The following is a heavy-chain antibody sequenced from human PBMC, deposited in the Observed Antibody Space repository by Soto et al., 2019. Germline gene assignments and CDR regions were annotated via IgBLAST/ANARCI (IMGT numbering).Heavy chain of an antibody. CDR2: IYYSGST. CDR1: GGSISSYY. CDR3: ARVLAARASRDFDY. D-gene: IGHD6-6*01. J-gene: IGHJ4*02. Sequence: SETLSLTCTVSGGSISSYYWSWIRQPPGKGLEWIGYIYYSGSTNYNPSLKSRVTISVATSKNQFSLKLSSVTAADTAVYYCARVLAARASRDFDYWGQGTLVTVSS. V-gene: IGHV4-59*12.